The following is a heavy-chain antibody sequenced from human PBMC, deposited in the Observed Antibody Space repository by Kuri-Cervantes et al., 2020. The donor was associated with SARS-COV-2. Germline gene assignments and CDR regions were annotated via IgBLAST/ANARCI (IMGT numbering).Heavy chain of an antibody. CDR2: IYHSGST. D-gene: IGHD2-2*01. Sequence: SETLSLTCAVSGYSISSGYYWGWIRQPPGKGLEWIGSIYHSGSTYYNPSLKSRVTISVDTSKNQFSLKLSSVTAADTAVYYCASRYCSSTSCYFDYWGQGNLVTVSS. J-gene: IGHJ4*02. V-gene: IGHV4-38-2*01. CDR3: ASRYCSSTSCYFDY. CDR1: GYSISSGYY.